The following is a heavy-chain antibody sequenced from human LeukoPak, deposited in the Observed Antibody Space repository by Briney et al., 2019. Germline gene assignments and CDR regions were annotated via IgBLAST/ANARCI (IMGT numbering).Heavy chain of an antibody. CDR2: INSDGSEG. D-gene: IGHD6-6*01. V-gene: IGHV3-7*03. CDR1: RFTLSGFW. CDR3: ARSSYSSSSSV. J-gene: IGHJ3*01. Sequence: GGSLRLSCAVSRFTLSGFWMSWSRQAPREGREWVASINSDGSEGYYAHVVKGRFTISRDNAKNSLYLQINTLRAEDTAVYYCARSSYSSSSSVWGQGKMVTVSS.